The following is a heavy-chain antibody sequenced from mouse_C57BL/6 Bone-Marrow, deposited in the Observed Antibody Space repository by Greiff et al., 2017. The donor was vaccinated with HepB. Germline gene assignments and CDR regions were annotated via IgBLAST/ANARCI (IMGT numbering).Heavy chain of an antibody. V-gene: IGHV10-1*01. CDR3: VRHGSPSYYGSSGGFAY. J-gene: IGHJ3*01. D-gene: IGHD1-1*01. CDR2: IRSKSNNYAT. Sequence: EVNVVESGGGLVQPKGSLKLSCAASGFSFNTYAMNWVRQAPGKGLEWVARIRSKSNNYATYYADSVKDRFTISRDDSESMLYLQMNNLKTEDTAMYYCVRHGSPSYYGSSGGFAYWGQGTLVTVSA. CDR1: GFSFNTYA.